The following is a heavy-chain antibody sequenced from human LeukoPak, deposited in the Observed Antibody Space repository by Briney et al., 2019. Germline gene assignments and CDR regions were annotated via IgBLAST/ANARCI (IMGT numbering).Heavy chain of an antibody. J-gene: IGHJ4*02. CDR2: VTSSSNSI. Sequence: PGGSLRLSCAASGFTLSSYSMNRVRQAPGKGLEWISYVTSSSNSIHYADSVKGRFTISRDNAKNSLYLQMNSLRAEDTAVYYCARETRSGYYHYFDYWGQGTLVTVSS. V-gene: IGHV3-48*01. CDR1: GFTLSSYS. D-gene: IGHD3-3*01. CDR3: ARETRSGYYHYFDY.